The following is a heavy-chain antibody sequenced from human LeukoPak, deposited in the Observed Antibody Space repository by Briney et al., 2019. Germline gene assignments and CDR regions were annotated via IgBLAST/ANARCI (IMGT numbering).Heavy chain of an antibody. CDR2: IGTAGDT. V-gene: IGHV3-13*01. Sequence: PGGSLRLSCAASGFTFSSYDMHWVRQATGKGLEWVSAIGTAGDTYYPGSVKGRFTIPRENAKNSLYLQMNSLRAGDTAVYYCARAAPDSSGWYGAFDIWGQGTMVTVSS. CDR3: ARAAPDSSGWYGAFDI. D-gene: IGHD6-19*01. CDR1: GFTFSSYD. J-gene: IGHJ3*02.